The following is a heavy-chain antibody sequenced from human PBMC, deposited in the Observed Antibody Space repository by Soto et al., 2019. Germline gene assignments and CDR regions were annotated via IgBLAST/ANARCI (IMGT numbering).Heavy chain of an antibody. CDR3: ARDFYGSGSYYNSDAFDI. V-gene: IGHV3-11*01. CDR2: ISSSGSTI. D-gene: IGHD3-10*01. Sequence: GESLKISCAASGFTFSDYYMSWIRQAPGKGLEWVSYISSSGSTIYYADSVKGRFTISRDNAKNSLYLQMNSLRAEDTAVYYCARDFYGSGSYYNSDAFDIWGQGTMVTVSS. J-gene: IGHJ3*02. CDR1: GFTFSDYY.